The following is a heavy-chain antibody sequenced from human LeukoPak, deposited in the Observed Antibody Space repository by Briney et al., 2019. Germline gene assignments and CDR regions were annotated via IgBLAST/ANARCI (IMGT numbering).Heavy chain of an antibody. CDR3: SRDLGTGRPHDF. D-gene: IGHD3/OR15-3a*01. J-gene: IGHJ4*02. V-gene: IGHV3-7*01. Sequence: GGSLRLSCAASGFTLRNYWMTWVRQAPGKGLEWVANLNQYGDHKYYDDSVKGRFTISRDNARDSLYLEMNSLTVEDTAVYFCSRDLGTGRPHDFWGQGTLVTASS. CDR1: GFTLRNYW. CDR2: LNQYGDHK.